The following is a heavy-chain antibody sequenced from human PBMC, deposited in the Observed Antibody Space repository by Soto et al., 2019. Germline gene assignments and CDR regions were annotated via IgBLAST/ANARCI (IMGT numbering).Heavy chain of an antibody. J-gene: IGHJ4*02. D-gene: IGHD3-22*01. CDR2: ISSSSSYI. Sequence: EVQLVESGGGLVKPGGSLRLSCAASGFTFSSYSMNWVRQAPGKGLEWVSSISSSSSYIYYADSVKGRFTISRDNAKNSLYLQMNSLRAEDTAVYSCARYDSSGYALAYWGQGNLVTVSS. V-gene: IGHV3-21*01. CDR3: ARYDSSGYALAY. CDR1: GFTFSSYS.